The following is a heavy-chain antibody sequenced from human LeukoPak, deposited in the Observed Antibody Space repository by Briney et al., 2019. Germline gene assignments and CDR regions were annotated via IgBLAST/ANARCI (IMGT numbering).Heavy chain of an antibody. CDR2: IKSKTDGGTT. D-gene: IGHD3-10*01. CDR3: TTLFRGVNVEDAFDI. Sequence: GGSLRLSCAASGFTFSNAWMSWVRQAPGRGLEWVGRIKSKTDGGTTDYAAPVKGRFTISRDDSKNTLYPQMNSLKTEDTAVYYCTTLFRGVNVEDAFDIWGQGTMVTVSS. J-gene: IGHJ3*02. CDR1: GFTFSNAW. V-gene: IGHV3-15*01.